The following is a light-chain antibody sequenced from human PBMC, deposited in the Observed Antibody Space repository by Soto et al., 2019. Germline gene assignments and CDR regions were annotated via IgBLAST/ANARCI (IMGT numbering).Light chain of an antibody. V-gene: IGLV2-23*01. CDR1: SGDVGSYNL. Sequence: ALTQPASVSGSPGQSVTISCTGTSGDVGSYNLVSWYQQHPGKAPKLMIYEGSKRPSGVSNRFSGSKSGNTASLTISGLQAEDEADYYCCSYAGSSTYVFGTATKVTGL. J-gene: IGLJ1*01. CDR2: EGS. CDR3: CSYAGSSTYV.